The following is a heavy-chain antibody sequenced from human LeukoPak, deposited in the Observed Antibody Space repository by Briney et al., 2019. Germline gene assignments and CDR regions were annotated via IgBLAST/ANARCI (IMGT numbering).Heavy chain of an antibody. D-gene: IGHD3-10*01. CDR2: IYTSGST. CDR3: ARSDGYGLVGI. CDR1: GGSISSYY. V-gene: IGHV4-4*07. Sequence: SETLSLTCTVSGGSISSYYWNWIRQPAGKGLEWIGRIYTSGSTNYNPSLKSRVTLSVDTSKNQFSLKLNSVTAADTAVYYCARSDGYGLVGIWGQGTMVTVSS. J-gene: IGHJ3*02.